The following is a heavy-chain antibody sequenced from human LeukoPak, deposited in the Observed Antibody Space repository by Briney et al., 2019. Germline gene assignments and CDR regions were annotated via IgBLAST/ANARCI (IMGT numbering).Heavy chain of an antibody. CDR2: FSGSGCST. Sequence: AGGSLRLSCAVSGFTFSSYAMIWVRQAPGKGLEWVSAFSGSGCSTYYAVSVKGRFTISRDKSKSTLYMQMSSLRAEDTAVYYCAKARKAATATVYFDYWGQGTLVTVSS. D-gene: IGHD6-25*01. CDR3: AKARKAATATVYFDY. J-gene: IGHJ4*02. CDR1: GFTFSSYA. V-gene: IGHV3-23*01.